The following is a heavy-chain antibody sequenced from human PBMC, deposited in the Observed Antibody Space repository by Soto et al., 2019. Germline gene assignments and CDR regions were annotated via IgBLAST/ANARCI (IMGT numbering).Heavy chain of an antibody. V-gene: IGHV3-30*18. J-gene: IGHJ4*02. CDR2: ISYDGSNK. CDR1: GFTFSSYG. D-gene: IGHD3-22*01. Sequence: PGGSLRLSCAASGFTFSSYGMHWVRQAPGKGLEWVAVISYDGSNKYYADSVKGRFTISRDNSKNTLYLQMNSLRAEDTAVYYCAKDLPDYYDSSGSPDWGQGTLVTVSS. CDR3: AKDLPDYYDSSGSPD.